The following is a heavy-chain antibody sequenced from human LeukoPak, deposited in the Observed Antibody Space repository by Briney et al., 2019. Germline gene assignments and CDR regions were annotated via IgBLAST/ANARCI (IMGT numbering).Heavy chain of an antibody. CDR2: INHSGST. CDR3: ARGQSGSYYYYYYYMDV. J-gene: IGHJ6*03. CDR1: GGSFSGYY. Sequence: PSETLSLTCAVYGGSFSGYYWSWIRQPPGKGLEWIGEINHSGSTNYNPSLKSRVTISVDTSKNQFSLKLSSVTAADTAVYYCARGQSGSYYYYYYYMDVWGQGTLVTVSS. D-gene: IGHD3-10*01. V-gene: IGHV4-34*01.